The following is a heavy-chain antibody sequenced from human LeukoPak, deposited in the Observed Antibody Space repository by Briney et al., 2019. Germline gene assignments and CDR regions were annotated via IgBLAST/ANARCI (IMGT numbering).Heavy chain of an antibody. Sequence: SETLSLTCTVSGGSISSGGYYWSWIRQHPGMGLEWIGYIYYSGSTYYNPSLKSRVTISVDTSKNQFSLKLSSVTAADTAVYYCARGRYSGYDFDYWGQGTLVTVSS. J-gene: IGHJ4*02. CDR2: IYYSGST. CDR3: ARGRYSGYDFDY. CDR1: GGSISSGGYY. D-gene: IGHD5-12*01. V-gene: IGHV4-31*03.